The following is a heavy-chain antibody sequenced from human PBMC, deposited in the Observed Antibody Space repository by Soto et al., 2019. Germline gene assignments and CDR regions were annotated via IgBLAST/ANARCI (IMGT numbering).Heavy chain of an antibody. Sequence: ASVKVSCTASGYTFTSYGLSWVRQAPGQGLEWMGRISAYNYNTNYAQKLQGRVTMTTDTSTSTAYMELRSLRSDDTAVYYCARVVGALGHWFDPWGQGTLVTV. CDR2: ISAYNYNT. V-gene: IGHV1-18*01. CDR1: GYTFTSYG. D-gene: IGHD1-26*01. J-gene: IGHJ5*02. CDR3: ARVVGALGHWFDP.